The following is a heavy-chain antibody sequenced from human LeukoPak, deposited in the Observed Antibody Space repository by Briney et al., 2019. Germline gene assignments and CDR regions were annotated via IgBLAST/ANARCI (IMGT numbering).Heavy chain of an antibody. J-gene: IGHJ6*03. CDR1: GVYISSYY. D-gene: IGHD3-3*01. Sequence: SETLSLTFSVSGVYISSYYWSWIRQPAGKGLEWNGRIYTSGSTNYNPSIKSRVTMSVATSKNQFSLKLSSVTAADTAVYYCARDPGVLRFLDRYYYYYMDVWGKGTTVTVSS. CDR3: ARDPGVLRFLDRYYYYYMDV. V-gene: IGHV4-4*07. CDR2: IYTSGST.